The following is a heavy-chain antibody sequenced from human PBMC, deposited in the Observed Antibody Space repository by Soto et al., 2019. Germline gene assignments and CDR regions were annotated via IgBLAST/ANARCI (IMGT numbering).Heavy chain of an antibody. V-gene: IGHV4-59*01. D-gene: IGHD1-7*01. CDR1: GDSISSYF. CDR3: ARVRKWNSGGDFDY. Sequence: LSLTCTVSGDSISSYFWSWIRQPPGKGLEWIGYMSFSGITHHNSSLKSRVTISVDTSKNQFSLRLSSVTAADTAVYYCARVRKWNSGGDFDYWGQGTLVTVSS. CDR2: MSFSGIT. J-gene: IGHJ4*02.